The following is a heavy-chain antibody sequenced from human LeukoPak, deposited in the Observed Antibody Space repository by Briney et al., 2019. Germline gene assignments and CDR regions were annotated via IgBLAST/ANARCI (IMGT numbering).Heavy chain of an antibody. V-gene: IGHV4-4*02. CDR1: GGSISSNNW. CDR3: ARRPQPYYYDSSGYGSFDY. Sequence: SETLSLTCAVSGGSISSNNWWGWVRQPPGKGLEWIGYIYYSGSTYYNPSLKSRVTISVDTSKNQFSLKLSSVTAADTAVYYCARRPQPYYYDSSGYGSFDYWGQGTLVTVSS. D-gene: IGHD3-22*01. J-gene: IGHJ4*02. CDR2: IYYSGST.